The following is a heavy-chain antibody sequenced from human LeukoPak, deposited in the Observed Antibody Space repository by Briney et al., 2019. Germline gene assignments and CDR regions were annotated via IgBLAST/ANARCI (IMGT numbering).Heavy chain of an antibody. J-gene: IGHJ5*02. CDR3: ARGLEYNWNYEGWFDP. V-gene: IGHV1-8*01. Sequence: ASVKVSCKASGYTFTSYDINWVRQATGQGLEWMGWMNPNSGNTGYAQKFQGRVTMTRNTSISTAYMELSSLRSEDTAVYYCARGLEYNWNYEGWFDPWGQGTLVTVSS. CDR2: MNPNSGNT. CDR1: GYTFTSYD. D-gene: IGHD1-7*01.